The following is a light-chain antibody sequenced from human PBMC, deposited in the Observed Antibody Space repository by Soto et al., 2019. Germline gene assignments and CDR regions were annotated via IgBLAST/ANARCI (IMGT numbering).Light chain of an antibody. CDR2: EAS. CDR3: SLYTSENTYV. Sequence: QSALTQPPSVSGSPGQSVTISCTGTSTDFVSYNRVSWYQQPPGTAPKLIIYEASNRPSGVPDHFSGSKSGNTASPTISGLQAADEADYYCSLYTSENTYVFGTGTKVTVL. J-gene: IGLJ1*01. V-gene: IGLV2-18*01. CDR1: STDFVSYNR.